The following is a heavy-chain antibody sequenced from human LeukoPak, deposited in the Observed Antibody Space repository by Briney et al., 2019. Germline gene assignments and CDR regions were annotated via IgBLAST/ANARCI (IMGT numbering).Heavy chain of an antibody. CDR3: ARSSIIAAAGPYYFDY. CDR2: IYTSEST. CDR1: GGSISNYY. J-gene: IGHJ4*02. D-gene: IGHD6-13*01. V-gene: IGHV4-4*07. Sequence: PSETLSLTCTVSGGSISNYYWSWIRQPAGKGLEWIGRIYTSESTNYNPSLKSRVTISVDTSRNQFSLKLSSVTAADTAVYYCARSSIIAAAGPYYFDYWGQGTLVTVSS.